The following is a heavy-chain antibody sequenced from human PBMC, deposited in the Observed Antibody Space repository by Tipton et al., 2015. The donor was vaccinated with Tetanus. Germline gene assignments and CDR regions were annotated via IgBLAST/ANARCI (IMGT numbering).Heavy chain of an antibody. V-gene: IGHV3-23*01. CDR1: GFTFRSYA. D-gene: IGHD6-19*01. J-gene: IGHJ4*02. CDR3: ARNTSGYFDH. Sequence: SLRLSCAASGFTFRSYAMTWVRQAPGKGLEWVSVISGDGFSTHHADSVKGRFTISRDGSQNTVFLQMSSLRAEDTAVYYCARNTSGYFDHWGQGTLVTVSS. CDR2: ISGDGFST.